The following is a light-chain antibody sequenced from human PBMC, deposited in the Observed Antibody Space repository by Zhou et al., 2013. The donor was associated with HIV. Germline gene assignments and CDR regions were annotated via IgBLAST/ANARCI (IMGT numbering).Light chain of an antibody. CDR1: QSVSSN. Sequence: EIVMTQSPATLSVSPGERVTLSCRASQSVSSNLAWYQQKPGQAPRLLIYGASTRATGFPARFSGGGSGTEFTLTISSMQSEDFAVYYCQQYNNWPPLFGQGPRWKSN. CDR3: QQYNNWPPL. CDR2: GAS. V-gene: IGKV3-15*01. J-gene: IGKJ1*01.